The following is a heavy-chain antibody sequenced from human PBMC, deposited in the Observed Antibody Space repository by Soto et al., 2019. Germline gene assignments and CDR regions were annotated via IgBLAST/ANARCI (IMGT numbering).Heavy chain of an antibody. CDR2: IIPIFGTA. J-gene: IGHJ4*02. D-gene: IGHD2-15*01. CDR3: ARRKGYCSGVSCFIFDY. CDR1: GGTFSSYA. Sequence: ASVKVSCKASGGTFSSYAISWVRQAPGQGLEWMGGIIPIFGTANYAQKFQGRVTTTADKSTSTAYMELSSLRSEDTAVYYCARRKGYCSGVSCFIFDYWGQGTLVTVSS. V-gene: IGHV1-69*06.